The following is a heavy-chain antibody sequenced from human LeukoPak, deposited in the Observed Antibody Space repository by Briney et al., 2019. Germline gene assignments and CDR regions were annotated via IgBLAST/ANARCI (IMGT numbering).Heavy chain of an antibody. Sequence: GGSLRLSCAASGFILSSYSMHWVRQAPGKGLEFVSAISRNGESTYYANSVKGRFTISRDISKNTLYLQMGSLRPDDMAVHYCARVDSGSACASWGQGILVTVSS. CDR1: GFILSSYS. J-gene: IGHJ1*01. V-gene: IGHV3-64*01. D-gene: IGHD6-19*01. CDR2: ISRNGEST. CDR3: ARVDSGSACAS.